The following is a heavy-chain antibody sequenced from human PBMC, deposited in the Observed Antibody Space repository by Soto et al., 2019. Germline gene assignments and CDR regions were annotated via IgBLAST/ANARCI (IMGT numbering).Heavy chain of an antibody. J-gene: IGHJ4*02. CDR1: GFTFSSYA. Sequence: QVQLVESGGGVVQPGRSLRLSCAASGFTFSSYAMHWVRQAPGKGLEWVAVISYDGSNKYYADSVKGRFTISRDNSKKTLYLQMNSLRAEDTAVYYCARDPDYYYYDSSGDTAFDYWGQGTLVTVSS. CDR3: ARDPDYYYYDSSGDTAFDY. D-gene: IGHD3-22*01. V-gene: IGHV3-30-3*01. CDR2: ISYDGSNK.